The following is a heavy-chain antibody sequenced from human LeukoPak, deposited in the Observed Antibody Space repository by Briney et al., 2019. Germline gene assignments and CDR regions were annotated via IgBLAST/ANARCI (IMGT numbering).Heavy chain of an antibody. CDR3: ARGKRRGVLRFLEWLLDY. J-gene: IGHJ4*02. CDR1: GGSFSGYY. Sequence: PSETLSLTCAVYGGSFSGYYWSWIRQPPGKGLEWIGEINHSGSTNYNPSLKSRVTISVDTSKNQFSLKLSSVTAADTAVYYCARGKRRGVLRFLEWLLDYWGQGTLVTVSS. V-gene: IGHV4-34*01. CDR2: INHSGST. D-gene: IGHD3-3*01.